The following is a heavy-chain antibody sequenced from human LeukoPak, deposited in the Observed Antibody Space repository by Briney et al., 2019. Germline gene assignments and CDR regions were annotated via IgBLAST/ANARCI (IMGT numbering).Heavy chain of an antibody. CDR3: ATGSPLDY. Sequence: GGSLRLSCVASGFTFSSNGMHWVRQAPGKGLEWVSVIYSGGSTYYADSVKGRFTISRDNSKNTLYLQMNSLRAEDTAVYYCATGSPLDYWGQGTLVTVSS. V-gene: IGHV3-NL1*01. J-gene: IGHJ4*02. D-gene: IGHD3-10*01. CDR2: IYSGGST. CDR1: GFTFSSNG.